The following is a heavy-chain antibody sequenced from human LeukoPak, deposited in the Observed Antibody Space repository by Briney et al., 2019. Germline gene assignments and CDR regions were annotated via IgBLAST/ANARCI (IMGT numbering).Heavy chain of an antibody. CDR2: IYHSGST. D-gene: IGHD6-25*01. CDR1: GGSISSGGYY. V-gene: IGHV4-30-2*01. J-gene: IGHJ4*02. CDR3: ARASIAASVDFDY. Sequence: SETLSLTCTVSGGSISSGGYYWSWIRQPPGKGLEWIGYIYHSGSTYYNPSLKSRVTISVDRSKNQFSLKLSSVTAADTAVYYCARASIAASVDFDYWGQGTLVTVSS.